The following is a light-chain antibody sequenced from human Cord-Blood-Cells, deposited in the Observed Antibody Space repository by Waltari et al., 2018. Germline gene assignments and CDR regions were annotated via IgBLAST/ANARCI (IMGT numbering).Light chain of an antibody. J-gene: IGKJ4*01. CDR1: QSVSSY. Sequence: EIVLTQSPATLSLSPGERATLSCRASQSVSSYLAWYQQKPVQAPRLLIYDASNRATGIPARFSGSGSVTDFTLTISSLEPEDFAVYYCQQRSNWPLTFGGGTKVEIK. CDR2: DAS. V-gene: IGKV3-11*01. CDR3: QQRSNWPLT.